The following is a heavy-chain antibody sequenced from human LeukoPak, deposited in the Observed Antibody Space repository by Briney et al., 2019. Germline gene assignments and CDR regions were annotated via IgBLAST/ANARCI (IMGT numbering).Heavy chain of an antibody. CDR2: IYRDGST. CDR3: ARVMTAITNWFDP. CDR1: GFTFTSFW. D-gene: IGHD2-21*02. V-gene: IGHV3-66*01. Sequence: PGGSLRLSCEASGFTFTSFWMNWVRQAPGKGLEWVSSIYRDGSTYYADSVKGRFTISRDNSKNTLNLQMNNLRVGDTAVYYCARVMTAITNWFDPWGQGTLVTVSS. J-gene: IGHJ5*02.